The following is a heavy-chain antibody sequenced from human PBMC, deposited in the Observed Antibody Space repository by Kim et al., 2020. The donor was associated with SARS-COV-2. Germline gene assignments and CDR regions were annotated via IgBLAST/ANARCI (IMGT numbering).Heavy chain of an antibody. Sequence: SETLSLTCAVYGGSFSGYYWSWIRQPPGKGLEWIGEINHSGSTNYNPSLKSRVTISVDTSKNQFSLKLSSVTAADTAVYYCARGGGYSYGSDYWGQGTL. V-gene: IGHV4-34*01. CDR1: GGSFSGYY. D-gene: IGHD5-18*01. CDR2: INHSGST. J-gene: IGHJ4*02. CDR3: ARGGGYSYGSDY.